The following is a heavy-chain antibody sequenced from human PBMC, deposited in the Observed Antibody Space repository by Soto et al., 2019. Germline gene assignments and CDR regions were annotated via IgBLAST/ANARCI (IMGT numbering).Heavy chain of an antibody. CDR1: GFIFSNFA. CDR2: VSNSGDGT. Sequence: EVQLLESGGGLVQPGGSLRLSCAASGFIFSNFAISWVRQAPGKGLEWVSTVSNSGDGTYYADSVKGRFTISRDNSKNTVYLQVNSLRGEDTAKYCCAKHQGDSSVTIFGVIVYYFDYWGQGTLVTVSS. J-gene: IGHJ4*02. CDR3: AKHQGDSSVTIFGVIVYYFDY. D-gene: IGHD3-3*01. V-gene: IGHV3-23*01.